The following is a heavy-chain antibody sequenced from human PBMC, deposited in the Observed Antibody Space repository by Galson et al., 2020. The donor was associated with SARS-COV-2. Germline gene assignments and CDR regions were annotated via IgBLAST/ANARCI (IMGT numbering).Heavy chain of an antibody. D-gene: IGHD2-15*01. CDR2: ISYDGSNK. Sequence: GESLKISCAASGFTFSSYGMHWVRQAPGKGLEWVAVISYDGSNKYYADSVKGRFTISRDNARNSLYLQINNLRSEDTAVYYCARDCDGTCWFDYWGQGTLVTVSS. CDR3: ARDCDGTCWFDY. V-gene: IGHV3-30*03. CDR1: GFTFSSYG. J-gene: IGHJ4*02.